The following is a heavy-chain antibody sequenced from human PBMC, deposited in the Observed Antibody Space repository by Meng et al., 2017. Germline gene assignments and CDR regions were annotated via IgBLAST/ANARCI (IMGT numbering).Heavy chain of an antibody. Sequence: GESLKISCAASGFTFSSYWMSWVRQAPGKGLEWVANIKQDGSEKYYVDSVKGRFTISRDNAKNSLYLQMNSLRAEDTAVYYCASYHTMGAFDIWGQGTMVTVSS. CDR3: ASYHTMGAFDI. CDR1: GFTFSSYW. J-gene: IGHJ3*02. V-gene: IGHV3-7*01. CDR2: IKQDGSEK. D-gene: IGHD3-10*01.